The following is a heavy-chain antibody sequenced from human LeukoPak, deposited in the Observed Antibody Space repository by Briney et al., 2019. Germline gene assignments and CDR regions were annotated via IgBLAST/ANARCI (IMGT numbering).Heavy chain of an antibody. J-gene: IGHJ4*02. CDR2: IYHSGST. CDR1: GGSFSGYY. V-gene: IGHV4-34*01. Sequence: SETLSLTCAVYGGSFSGYYWSWIRQPPGKGLEWIGEIYHSGSTNYNPSLKSRVTISVDTSKNEFSLRLNSVTAADTAVYYCARAGLLWFGELGFDYWGQGTLVTVSS. D-gene: IGHD3-10*01. CDR3: ARAGLLWFGELGFDY.